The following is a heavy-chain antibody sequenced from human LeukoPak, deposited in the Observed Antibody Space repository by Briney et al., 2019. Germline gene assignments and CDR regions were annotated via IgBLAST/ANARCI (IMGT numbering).Heavy chain of an antibody. D-gene: IGHD2-15*01. Sequence: ASVKVSCKASGYTFTSYDINWVRQATGQGLEWMGWINPNRGGSDYTQKFQGRVTMTRDTSINTVYMELSSLTSDDTAMYYCTRVRSGGSVDYWGQGTLVTVSS. CDR1: GYTFTSYD. CDR3: TRVRSGGSVDY. V-gene: IGHV1-2*02. J-gene: IGHJ4*02. CDR2: INPNRGGS.